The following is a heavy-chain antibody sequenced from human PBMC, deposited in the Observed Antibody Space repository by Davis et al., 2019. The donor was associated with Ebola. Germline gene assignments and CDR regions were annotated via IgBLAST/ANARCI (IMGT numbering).Heavy chain of an antibody. CDR1: GFTVSSNY. J-gene: IGHJ4*02. V-gene: IGHV3-53*05. CDR2: IYSGGST. Sequence: GESLKISCAASGFTVSSNYMSWVRQAPGKGLEWVSVIYSGGSTYYADSVKGRFTISRDNSKNSLYLQMNSLRAEDTALYYCAKGRDDYGDYGLDYWGQGTLVTVSS. CDR3: AKGRDDYGDYGLDY. D-gene: IGHD4-17*01.